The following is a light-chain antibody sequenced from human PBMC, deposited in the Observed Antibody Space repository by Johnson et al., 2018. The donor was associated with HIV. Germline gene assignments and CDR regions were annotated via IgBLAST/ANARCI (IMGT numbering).Light chain of an antibody. V-gene: IGLV1-51*01. Sequence: HSVLTQPPSVSAAPGQKVTISCSGSSSNIGNNYVSWYQQLPGTAPKLLIYDNNKRPSGIPDRFSASKSGTSANLDITGLQTGDEADYYCGTWDSSLGAHYVFGSGTEVTVL. CDR3: GTWDSSLGAHYV. J-gene: IGLJ1*01. CDR1: SSNIGNNY. CDR2: DNN.